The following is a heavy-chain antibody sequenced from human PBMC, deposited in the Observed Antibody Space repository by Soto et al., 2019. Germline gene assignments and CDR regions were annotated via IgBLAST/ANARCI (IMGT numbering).Heavy chain of an antibody. Sequence: PSETLSLTCAVYGGSFSGYYWSWIRQPPGKGLEWIGEINHSGSTNYNPSLESRVTISVDTSKNQFSLKLSSVTAADTAVYYCARGKVGATSYYGMDVWGQGTTVTVSS. CDR1: GGSFSGYY. CDR2: INHSGST. D-gene: IGHD1-26*01. V-gene: IGHV4-34*01. CDR3: ARGKVGATSYYGMDV. J-gene: IGHJ6*02.